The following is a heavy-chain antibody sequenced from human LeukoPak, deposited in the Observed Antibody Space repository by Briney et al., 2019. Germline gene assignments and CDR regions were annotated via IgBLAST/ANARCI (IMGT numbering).Heavy chain of an antibody. D-gene: IGHD5-24*01. Sequence: GGSLTLSCAASGFTFTSYAMSWVRQAPGKGLEWVSSISGSGDSTYNADSVKGRFTISRDNSKNTVHLQMNSLRAEDTAVYYCAKNTGGHGFKDSFYIWGQGTMVTVSS. CDR2: ISGSGDST. CDR3: AKNTGGHGFKDSFYI. J-gene: IGHJ3*02. V-gene: IGHV3-23*01. CDR1: GFTFTSYA.